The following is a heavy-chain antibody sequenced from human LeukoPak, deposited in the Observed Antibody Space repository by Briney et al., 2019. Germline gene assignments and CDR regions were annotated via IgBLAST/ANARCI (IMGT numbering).Heavy chain of an antibody. CDR2: IYSKTDGGTA. CDR1: GFTFTIAW. Sequence: GGSLRLSCAASGFTFTIAWMSWVRQAPGKGLEWVGRIYSKTDGGTADYATPVKGRFTISRDDSKNTLYLQMNSLKIEDTAVYYCATGPLDYWGQGTLVTVSA. J-gene: IGHJ4*02. V-gene: IGHV3-15*01. CDR3: ATGPLDY.